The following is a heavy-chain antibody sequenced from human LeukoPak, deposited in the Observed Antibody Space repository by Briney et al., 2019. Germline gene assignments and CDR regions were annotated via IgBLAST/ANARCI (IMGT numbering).Heavy chain of an antibody. CDR2: INHSGST. Sequence: SGTLSLTCAVSGGVISSSNWWSWVRQPPGKGLEWIGEINHSGSTNYNPSLKSRVTISIDTSKNQFSLKLSSVTAADTAVYYCARGPPYIVVVTAIGFFDYWGQGTLVTVSS. CDR3: ARGPPYIVVVTAIGFFDY. J-gene: IGHJ4*02. V-gene: IGHV4-4*02. D-gene: IGHD2-21*02. CDR1: GGVISSSNW.